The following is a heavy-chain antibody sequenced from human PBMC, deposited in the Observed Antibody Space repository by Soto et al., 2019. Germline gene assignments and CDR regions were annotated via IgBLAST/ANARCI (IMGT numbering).Heavy chain of an antibody. J-gene: IGHJ3*01. Sequence: EAQLLESGGGLVQPGGSLRLSCAASRFTFSSYAMSWVRQVPGKGLEWVSTIGGSGGTTYYEDSVKGRFTISRDHSKNTVYLQMNSLRADDTAVYYCAPVVGTSSGAFDVWGQGTMVTVSS. CDR2: IGGSGGTT. CDR3: APVVGTSSGAFDV. D-gene: IGHD1-26*01. CDR1: RFTFSSYA. V-gene: IGHV3-23*01.